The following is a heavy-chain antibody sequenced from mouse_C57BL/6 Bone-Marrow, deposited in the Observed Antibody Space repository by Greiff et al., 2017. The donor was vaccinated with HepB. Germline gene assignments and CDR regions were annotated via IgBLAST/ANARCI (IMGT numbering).Heavy chain of an antibody. J-gene: IGHJ1*03. CDR1: GYTFTSYG. CDR2: IYPRSGNT. Sequence: QVQLQQSGAELARPGASVKLSCKASGYTFTSYGISWVKQRTGQGLEWIGEIYPRSGNTYYNEKFKGKATLTADKSSSTAYMELRSLTSEDSAVYFYASQIYYYGSSYYWYFDVWGTGTTVTVSS. V-gene: IGHV1-81*01. D-gene: IGHD1-1*01. CDR3: ASQIYYYGSSYYWYFDV.